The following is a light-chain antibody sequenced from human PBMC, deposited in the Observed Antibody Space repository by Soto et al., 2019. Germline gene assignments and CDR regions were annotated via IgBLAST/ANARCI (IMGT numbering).Light chain of an antibody. V-gene: IGKV3-15*01. Sequence: EIVMTQSPATLSVSPGERATLSCRASQSVSSNLAWYQQKPGQAPRLLIYDASTRATGIPARFSGSGSGTEFTLTISSLQSEDFALYYCQQYNNWPPYTFGQGTNLEFK. CDR3: QQYNNWPPYT. CDR2: DAS. J-gene: IGKJ2*01. CDR1: QSVSSN.